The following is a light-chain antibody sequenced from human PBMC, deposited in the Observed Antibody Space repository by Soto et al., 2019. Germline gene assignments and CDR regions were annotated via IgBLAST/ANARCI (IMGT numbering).Light chain of an antibody. J-gene: IGKJ3*01. V-gene: IGKV2-28*01. Sequence: DIVMTQSPLSLPVTPGEPASISCRSSQSLLFSNGYNYLDWYLQKPGQSLQHLIYLGSNRASGVPDRLSGSGSGTDCTLKISRVEAEDVGVYYCMQGVQTTFTFGPGTKVDI. CDR3: MQGVQTTFT. CDR1: QSLLFSNGYNY. CDR2: LGS.